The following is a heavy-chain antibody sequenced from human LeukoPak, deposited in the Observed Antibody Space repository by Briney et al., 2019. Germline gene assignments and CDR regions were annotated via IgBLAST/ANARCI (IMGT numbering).Heavy chain of an antibody. CDR3: ARVAVADTLHYYYYYYMDV. V-gene: IGHV4-39*01. Sequence: SETLSPTCTVSGGSISSSSYYWGWIRQPPGKGLEWIGSIYYSGSTYYNPSLKSRVTISVDTSKNQFSLKLSSVTAADTAVYYCARVAVADTLHYYYYYYMDVWGKGTTVTISS. D-gene: IGHD6-19*01. CDR2: IYYSGST. J-gene: IGHJ6*03. CDR1: GGSISSSSYY.